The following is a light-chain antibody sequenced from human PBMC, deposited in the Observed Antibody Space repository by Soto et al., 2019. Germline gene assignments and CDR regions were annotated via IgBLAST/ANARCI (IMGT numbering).Light chain of an antibody. J-gene: IGLJ2*01. V-gene: IGLV2-11*01. CDR1: SSDVGGYNY. CDR3: CSYAGSYTFDVV. CDR2: DVS. Sequence: QSVLTQPRSVSGSPGQSVTISCTGTSSDVGGYNYVSWYQQHPGKAPELMIYDVSKRPSGVPDRFSGSKSGNTASLTISGLQAEYEADYYCCSYAGSYTFDVVFGGGTKVTVL.